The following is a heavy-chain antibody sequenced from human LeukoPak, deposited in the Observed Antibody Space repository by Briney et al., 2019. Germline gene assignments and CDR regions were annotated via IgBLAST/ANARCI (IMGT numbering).Heavy chain of an antibody. CDR3: ARDPRGDGYNYLPLDY. J-gene: IGHJ4*02. Sequence: PGGSLRLSCAASGFTFDDHGMNWVRQAPGKGLEWVSGINWNGGSTFYADSVKGRFTISRDNSKNTLYLQMNSLRAEDMAVYYCARDPRGDGYNYLPLDYWGQGTLVTVSS. D-gene: IGHD5-24*01. CDR1: GFTFDDHG. CDR2: INWNGGST. V-gene: IGHV3-20*04.